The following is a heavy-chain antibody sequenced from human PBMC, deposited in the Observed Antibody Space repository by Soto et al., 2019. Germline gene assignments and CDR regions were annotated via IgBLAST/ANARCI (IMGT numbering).Heavy chain of an antibody. Sequence: ASVKVSCKASGGTFSSYAISWVRQAPGQGLEWMGGIIPIFGTANYAQKFQGRVTITADESTSTAYMELSSLRSEDTAVYYCAREGIAVAGTFDYWGQGTLVTVSS. D-gene: IGHD6-19*01. CDR1: GGTFSSYA. CDR2: IIPIFGTA. V-gene: IGHV1-69*13. J-gene: IGHJ4*02. CDR3: AREGIAVAGTFDY.